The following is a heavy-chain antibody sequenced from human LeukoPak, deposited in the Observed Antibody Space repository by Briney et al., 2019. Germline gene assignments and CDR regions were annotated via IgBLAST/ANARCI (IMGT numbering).Heavy chain of an antibody. V-gene: IGHV3-23*01. CDR2: FIGSGSRR. J-gene: IGHJ3*02. CDR3: AKVIVRGVIMYAFDI. Sequence: PGGSLRLSCAASGFTFSSYAMRWVRQAPGEGLEWVTAFIGSGSRRYYADSVKGRFTILRENSKNTLYLQMNSLGAEDTAVYYCAKVIVRGVIMYAFDIWGQGTMVTVSS. D-gene: IGHD3-10*01. CDR1: GFTFSSYA.